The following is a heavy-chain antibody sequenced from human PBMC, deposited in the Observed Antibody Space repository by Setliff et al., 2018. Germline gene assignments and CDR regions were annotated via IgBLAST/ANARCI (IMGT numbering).Heavy chain of an antibody. V-gene: IGHV4-39*07. CDR1: GASISGSAYY. CDR3: ARHGGTCNVSNWFDP. CDR2: VYSSGSP. D-gene: IGHD2-15*01. Sequence: PSETLSLTCNVSGASISGSAYYWGWIRQPPGKGLEWIGSVYSSGSPYYNPSLKSRVTISMDTSKNQFSLKVNSLTAADTAVYYCARHGGTCNVSNWFDPWGQGILVTVST. J-gene: IGHJ5*02.